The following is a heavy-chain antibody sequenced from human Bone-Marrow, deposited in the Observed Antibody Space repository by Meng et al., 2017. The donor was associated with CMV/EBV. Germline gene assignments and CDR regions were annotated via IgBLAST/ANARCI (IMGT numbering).Heavy chain of an antibody. J-gene: IGHJ5*02. CDR1: GGSFSGYY. V-gene: IGHV4-34*01. CDR2: INHSGST. Sequence: SETLSLTCAVYGGSFSGYYWSWIRQPPGKGLEWIGEINHSGSTNYNPSLKSRVTISVDTSKNQFSLKLSSVTAADTAVYYCASGGMAVAGTGGWFDPWGQGTRVTVSS. D-gene: IGHD6-19*01. CDR3: ASGGMAVAGTGGWFDP.